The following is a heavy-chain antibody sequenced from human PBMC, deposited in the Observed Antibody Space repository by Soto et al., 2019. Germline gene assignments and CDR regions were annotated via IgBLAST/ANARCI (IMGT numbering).Heavy chain of an antibody. CDR3: ARVERGQSPGIAVADFLIDY. J-gene: IGHJ4*02. CDR2: ISAYNGNT. D-gene: IGHD6-19*01. Sequence: ASVKVSCKASGYTFTSYGISWVRQAPGQGLEWMGWISAYNGNTNYAQKLQGRVTMTTDTSTSTAYMELRSLRSDDTAVYYCARVERGQSPGIAVADFLIDYWGQGTLVTVSS. V-gene: IGHV1-18*01. CDR1: GYTFTSYG.